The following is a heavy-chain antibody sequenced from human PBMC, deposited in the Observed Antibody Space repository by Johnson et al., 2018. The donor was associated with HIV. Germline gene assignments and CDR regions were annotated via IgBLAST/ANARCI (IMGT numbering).Heavy chain of an antibody. CDR2: ISWNSGSI. D-gene: IGHD2-8*02. V-gene: IGHV3-9*01. Sequence: VQLVESGGGVVQPGRSLRLSCVASGFTLSNNAMHWVRQAPGKGLEWVSGISWNSGSIGYADSVKGRFTISRDNAKNSLYLQMNSLGAEDTALYYCAKVMRLERWCGESANALDIWGQGTMVTVSS. J-gene: IGHJ3*02. CDR1: GFTLSNNA. CDR3: AKVMRLERWCGESANALDI.